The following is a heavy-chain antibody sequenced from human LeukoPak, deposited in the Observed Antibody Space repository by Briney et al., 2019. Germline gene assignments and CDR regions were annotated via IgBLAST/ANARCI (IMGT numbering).Heavy chain of an antibody. V-gene: IGHV3-7*01. CDR2: IKQDGSEK. D-gene: IGHD5-18*01. Sequence: GGSLRLSCAASGFTFRSYWMSWVRQAPGKGLEWVANIKQDGSEKYYVDSVKGRFTISRDNAKKSLYLQMNSLKAEDTAVYYCARDSGTAMTHWGQGTPVTVSS. CDR1: GFTFRSYW. CDR3: ARDSGTAMTH. J-gene: IGHJ4*02.